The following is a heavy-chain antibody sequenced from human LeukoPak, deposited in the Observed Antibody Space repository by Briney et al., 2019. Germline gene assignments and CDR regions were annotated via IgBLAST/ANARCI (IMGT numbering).Heavy chain of an antibody. J-gene: IGHJ4*02. Sequence: PGGSLRLSCAASGFTFSSYAMSWVRQAPGKGLEWVSAISGSGGSTYYADSVKGRFTISRDNAKNSLYLQMNSLRAEDTAVYYCARGLQLWYYFDYWGQGTLVTVSS. D-gene: IGHD5-18*01. V-gene: IGHV3-23*01. CDR1: GFTFSSYA. CDR3: ARGLQLWYYFDY. CDR2: ISGSGGST.